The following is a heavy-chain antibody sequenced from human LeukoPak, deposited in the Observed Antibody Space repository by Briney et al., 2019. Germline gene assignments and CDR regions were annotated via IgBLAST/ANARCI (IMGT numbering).Heavy chain of an antibody. CDR1: GVSVTSKSYS. V-gene: IGHV4-39*02. Sequence: SETLFLTCTVSGVSVTSKSYSWGWLRQSPDKRLEWLGNTHQGGKTYSDPSLKTRVTVSADASQTHFSLRLSSVTAADTAVYYCAKLPRIPLFGVAFKFGWIDSWGQGILVTVSS. D-gene: IGHD3-3*01. J-gene: IGHJ5*01. CDR3: AKLPRIPLFGVAFKFGWIDS. CDR2: THQGGKT.